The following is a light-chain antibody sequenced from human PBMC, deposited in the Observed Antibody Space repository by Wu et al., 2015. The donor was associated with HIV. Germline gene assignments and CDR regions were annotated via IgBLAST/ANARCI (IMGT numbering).Light chain of an antibody. CDR2: GAS. J-gene: IGKJ4*01. Sequence: EIVLTQSPGTVSLSPGARVTLSCRASQIISGNYIAWYQQKPGQAPRLLIYGASTRATGIPDRFSGSGSGTDFTLTISSLEPEDFAMYHCQRYGYSTSLLFGGGTKV. V-gene: IGKV3-20*01. CDR3: QRYGYSTSLL. CDR1: QIISGNY.